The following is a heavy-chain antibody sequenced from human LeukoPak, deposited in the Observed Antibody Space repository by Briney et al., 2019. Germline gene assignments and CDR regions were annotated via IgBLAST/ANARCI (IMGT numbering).Heavy chain of an antibody. J-gene: IGHJ6*03. CDR1: GFTFRNYD. CDR2: ISSSGFDT. D-gene: IGHD3-3*01. CDR3: ARDGITIFGVVTPWYMDV. Sequence: GGSLRLSCEVSGFTFRNYDMTWVRQAPGKGLEWVSSISSSGFDTYYADSVRGRFTISRDNSKNTLYLQMGSLRAEDMAVYYCARDGITIFGVVTPWYMDVWGKGTTVTVSS. V-gene: IGHV3-23*01.